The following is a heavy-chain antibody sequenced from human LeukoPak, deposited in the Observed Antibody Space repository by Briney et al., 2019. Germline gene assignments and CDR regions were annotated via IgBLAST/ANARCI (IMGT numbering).Heavy chain of an antibody. V-gene: IGHV1-46*01. CDR1: GYTFTSYY. CDR3: ARDLFHRYYDSSGRAFDY. CDR2: INPSGGST. Sequence: VASVKVSCKASGYTFTSYYMHWVRQAPGQGLEWMGIINPSGGSTSYAQKFQGRVTMTRDMSTSTFYMELSSLRSEDTAMYYCARDLFHRYYDSSGRAFDYWGQGTLVTVSS. D-gene: IGHD3-22*01. J-gene: IGHJ4*02.